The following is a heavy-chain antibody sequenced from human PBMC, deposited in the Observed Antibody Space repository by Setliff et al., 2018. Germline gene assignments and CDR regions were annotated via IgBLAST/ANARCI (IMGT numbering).Heavy chain of an antibody. J-gene: IGHJ4*02. Sequence: SETLSLTCAVSAYSIRSDYYWGWIRQPPGKGLEWIGYIYSSGITYYNPSLKSRVSIPVDTSKNQFSLKLSSVTAADTAVYYCARESRYYYDNLGTLDYWGQGTLVTVSS. CDR2: IYSSGIT. CDR1: AYSIRSDYY. V-gene: IGHV4-38-2*02. D-gene: IGHD3-22*01. CDR3: ARESRYYYDNLGTLDY.